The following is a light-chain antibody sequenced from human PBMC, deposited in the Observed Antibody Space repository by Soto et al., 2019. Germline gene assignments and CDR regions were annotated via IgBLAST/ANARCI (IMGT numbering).Light chain of an antibody. CDR1: SSDVGNYNR. CDR3: ASHAVDHYV. V-gene: IGLV2-8*01. CDR2: EVT. J-gene: IGLJ1*01. Sequence: QSRLAEPPSASGSPAQSVTISCTGTSSDVGNYNRVSWYQQKPGKAPKLMIYEVTQRPSGVPDRFSGSKSGNTASLTVSGLQAEDEADYYCASHAVDHYVFGNGTKVTAL.